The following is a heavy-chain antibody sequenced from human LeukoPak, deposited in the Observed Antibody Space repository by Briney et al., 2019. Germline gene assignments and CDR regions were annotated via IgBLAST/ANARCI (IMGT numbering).Heavy chain of an antibody. Sequence: GRSLRLSCAASGFTFSSYGMSWVRQAPGKGLEWVSAISGSGGSTYYADSVKGRFTISRDNSKNTLYLQMNSLRAEDTAVYYCASPVGAAGEFDYWGQGTLVTVSS. V-gene: IGHV3-23*01. J-gene: IGHJ4*02. D-gene: IGHD6-13*01. CDR3: ASPVGAAGEFDY. CDR1: GFTFSSYG. CDR2: ISGSGGST.